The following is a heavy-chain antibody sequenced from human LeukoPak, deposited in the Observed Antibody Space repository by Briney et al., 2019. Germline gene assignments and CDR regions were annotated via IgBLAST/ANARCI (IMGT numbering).Heavy chain of an antibody. CDR2: ISYDGSNK. Sequence: GRSLRLSCAASGFTFSSYAMHWVRQAPGKGLEWVAVISYDGSNKYYADSVKGRFTISRDNSKNTLYLQMNSLGAEDTAVYYCARDPQGYSSGWPKYFQHWGQGTLVTVSS. CDR3: ARDPQGYSSGWPKYFQH. J-gene: IGHJ1*01. D-gene: IGHD6-19*01. CDR1: GFTFSSYA. V-gene: IGHV3-30-3*01.